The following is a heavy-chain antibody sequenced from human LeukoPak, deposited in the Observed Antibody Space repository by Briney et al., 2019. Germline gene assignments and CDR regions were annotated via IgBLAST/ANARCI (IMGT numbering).Heavy chain of an antibody. J-gene: IGHJ5*02. CDR2: IYYSGST. V-gene: IGHV4-39*07. CDR1: GGSISSSSYY. Sequence: SETLSLTCTVSGGSISSSSYYWGWIRQPPGKGLEWIGSIYYSGSTYYNPSLKSRVTISVDTSKNQFSLKLSSVTAADTAVYYCARDVGLVVPAARNQNWFDPWGQGTLVTVSS. CDR3: ARDVGLVVPAARNQNWFDP. D-gene: IGHD2-2*01.